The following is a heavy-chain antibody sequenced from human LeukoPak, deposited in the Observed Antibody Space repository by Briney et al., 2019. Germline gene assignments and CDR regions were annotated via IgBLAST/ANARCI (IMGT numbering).Heavy chain of an antibody. Sequence: ASVKVSCKASGYTFTSYGISWVRQAPGQGLEWMGWISAYNGNTNYAQKLQGRATMTTDTSTSTAYMELRSLRSDDTAVYYCAGATTAYYYYGMDVWGQGTTVTVSS. V-gene: IGHV1-18*01. CDR1: GYTFTSYG. CDR2: ISAYNGNT. D-gene: IGHD1-26*01. J-gene: IGHJ6*02. CDR3: AGATTAYYYYGMDV.